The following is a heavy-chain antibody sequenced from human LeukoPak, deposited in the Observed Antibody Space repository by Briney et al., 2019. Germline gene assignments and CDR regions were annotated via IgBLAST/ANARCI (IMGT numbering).Heavy chain of an antibody. D-gene: IGHD6-6*01. V-gene: IGHV3-7*01. Sequence: GGSLRLSCAASGITFSNYWMIWVRQAPGKGLEWVANINEDGSEKYYVGSVEGRFTISGDNAKNSLYLQMNSLRAEDSALYYCASSTYSSSPSWGEGTLVTVSS. J-gene: IGHJ5*02. CDR2: INEDGSEK. CDR1: GITFSNYW. CDR3: ASSTYSSSPS.